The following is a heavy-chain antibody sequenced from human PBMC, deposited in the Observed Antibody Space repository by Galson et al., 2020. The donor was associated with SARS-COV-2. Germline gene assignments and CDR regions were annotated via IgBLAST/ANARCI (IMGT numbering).Heavy chain of an antibody. Sequence: SETLSLTCTVSGGSISSGGYYWSWIRQHPGKGLEWIGYIYYSGSTYYNPSLKSRVTISVDTSKNQFSLKLSSVTAADTAVYYCARASRDGYNSNYYYGMDVWGQGTTVTVSS. D-gene: IGHD5-12*01. CDR3: ARASRDGYNSNYYYGMDV. J-gene: IGHJ6*02. CDR1: GGSISSGGYY. V-gene: IGHV4-31*03. CDR2: IYYSGST.